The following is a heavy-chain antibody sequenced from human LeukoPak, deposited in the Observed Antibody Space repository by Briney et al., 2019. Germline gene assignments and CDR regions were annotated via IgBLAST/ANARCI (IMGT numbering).Heavy chain of an antibody. CDR2: ISWNSGSI. CDR3: AKDIAYSSSWYFDY. CDR1: GFTFDDYA. J-gene: IGHJ4*02. V-gene: IGHV3-9*01. D-gene: IGHD6-13*01. Sequence: GGSLRLSCAASGFTFDDYAMPWVRQAPGKGLEWVSGISWNSGSIGYADSVKGRFTISRDNAKNSLYLQMNSLRAEDTALYYCAKDIAYSSSWYFDYWGQGTLVTVSS.